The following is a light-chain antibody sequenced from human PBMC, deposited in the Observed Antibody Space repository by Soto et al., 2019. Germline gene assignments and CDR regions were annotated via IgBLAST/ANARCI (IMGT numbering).Light chain of an antibody. CDR3: QQYRGYSWT. J-gene: IGKJ1*01. CDR2: KAS. Sequence: DIQMTQSPSTLSASVGDRVTITCRGSQSVTSWLAWYQQKPGKAPNLLIYKASNLEYGVSSRFSGSGYGTEFTLTISSLQHDDFATYYCQQYRGYSWTFGQGTNVEIK. CDR1: QSVTSW. V-gene: IGKV1-5*03.